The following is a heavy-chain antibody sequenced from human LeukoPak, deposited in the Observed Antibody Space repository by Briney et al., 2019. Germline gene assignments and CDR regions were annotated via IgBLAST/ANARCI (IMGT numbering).Heavy chain of an antibody. CDR1: GYTFTSYG. D-gene: IGHD3-22*01. CDR2: ISAYNGNT. V-gene: IGHV1-18*01. J-gene: IGHJ4*02. CDR3: AAGERYDSSGYYTSSNFDY. Sequence: ASVKVSCKASGYTFTSYGISWVRQAPGQGLEWMGWISAYNGNTNYAQKLQGRVTMTTDTSTSTAYMELSSLRSEDTAVYYCAAGERYDSSGYYTSSNFDYWGQGTLVTVSS.